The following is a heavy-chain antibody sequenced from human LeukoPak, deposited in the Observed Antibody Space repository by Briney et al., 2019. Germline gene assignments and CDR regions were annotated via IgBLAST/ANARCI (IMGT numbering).Heavy chain of an antibody. D-gene: IGHD3-9*01. CDR3: ARAGRLRYFDKPKPLDY. CDR2: INHSGST. Sequence: SETLSLTCAVYGGSFSGYYWSWIRQPLGKGLEWIGEINHSGSTNYNPSLKSRVTISVDTSKNQFSLKLSSVTAADTAVYYCARAGRLRYFDKPKPLDYWGQGTLVTVSS. V-gene: IGHV4-34*01. CDR1: GGSFSGYY. J-gene: IGHJ4*02.